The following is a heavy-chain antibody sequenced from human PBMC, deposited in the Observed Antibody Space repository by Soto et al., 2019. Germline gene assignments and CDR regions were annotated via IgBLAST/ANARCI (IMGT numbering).Heavy chain of an antibody. CDR3: AKGVGVFLEWLSGDHFDY. J-gene: IGHJ4*02. D-gene: IGHD3-3*01. CDR1: GFTFSSYA. V-gene: IGHV3-23*01. CDR2: ISGSGGST. Sequence: GGSLRLSCAASGFTFSSYAMSWVRQAPGKGLEWVSAISGSGGSTYYADSVKGRFTISRDNSKNTLYLQMNSLRAEDTAVYYCAKGVGVFLEWLSGDHFDYWGQGTLVTVSS.